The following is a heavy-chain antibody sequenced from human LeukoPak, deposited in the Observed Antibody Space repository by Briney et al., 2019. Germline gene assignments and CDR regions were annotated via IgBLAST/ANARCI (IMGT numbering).Heavy chain of an antibody. D-gene: IGHD3-22*01. Sequence: TPSETLSLTCTVSGGSISSYYWSWIRQPAGKGLEWIGRIYTSGSTNYNPSFKSRVTMSVDTSKNQFSLKLSPVTAADTAVYYCARDLFYYYDSSGYYDAFDIWGQGTMVTVSS. J-gene: IGHJ3*02. CDR1: GGSISSYY. CDR3: ARDLFYYYDSSGYYDAFDI. CDR2: IYTSGST. V-gene: IGHV4-4*07.